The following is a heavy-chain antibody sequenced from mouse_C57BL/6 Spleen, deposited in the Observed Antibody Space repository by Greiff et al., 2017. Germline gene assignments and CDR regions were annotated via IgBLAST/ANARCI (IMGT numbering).Heavy chain of an antibody. Sequence: EVQLQQSGPELVKPGASVKIPCKASGYTFTDYNMDWVKQSHGKSLEWIGDINPNNGGTIYNQKFKGKATLTVDKSSSTAYMELRSLTSEDTAVYYCAISGYYGSSLFDYWGEGTTLTVSS. CDR3: AISGYYGSSLFDY. D-gene: IGHD1-1*01. CDR2: INPNNGGT. CDR1: GYTFTDYN. J-gene: IGHJ2*01. V-gene: IGHV1-18*01.